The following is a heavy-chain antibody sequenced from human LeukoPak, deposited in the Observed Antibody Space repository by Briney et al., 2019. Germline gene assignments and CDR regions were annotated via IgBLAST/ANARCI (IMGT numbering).Heavy chain of an antibody. Sequence: ASVKVSCKASGYTFTGYYMHWVRQAPGQGLEWMGWMNPNSGNTGYAQKFQGRVTMTRNTSISTAYMELSSLRSEDTAVYYCARSPTIRYFDWLPRMNAFDIWGQGTMVTVSS. CDR3: ARSPTIRYFDWLPRMNAFDI. J-gene: IGHJ3*02. V-gene: IGHV1-8*02. CDR1: GYTFTGYY. CDR2: MNPNSGNT. D-gene: IGHD3-9*01.